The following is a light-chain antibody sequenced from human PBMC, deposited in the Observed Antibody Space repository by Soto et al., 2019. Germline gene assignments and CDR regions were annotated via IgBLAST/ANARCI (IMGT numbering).Light chain of an antibody. CDR2: TAS. CDR1: QDISNY. CDR3: QKYNSAPQT. J-gene: IGKJ3*01. Sequence: DIQMTQSPSSLSASVGDRVIITCRASQDISNYLAWYQQTPGKVPRLLIYTASTLQSGVPSRFSGSGSGTDFTLTISRLLPEDVATYYCQKYNSAPQTFGPGTQVDIK. V-gene: IGKV1-27*01.